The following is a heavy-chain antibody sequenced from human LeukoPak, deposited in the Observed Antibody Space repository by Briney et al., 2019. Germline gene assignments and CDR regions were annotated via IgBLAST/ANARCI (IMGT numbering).Heavy chain of an antibody. CDR2: IIPILGIA. J-gene: IGHJ4*02. D-gene: IGHD5-24*01. V-gene: IGHV1-69*04. CDR1: GGTFSSYA. CDR3: ARDRRVERRLPYDY. Sequence: GASVKVSCKASGGTFSSYAISWVRQAPGQGLEWMGTIIPILGIANYAQKFQGRVTITADKSTSTAYMELSSRRSEGAAVYYCARDRRVERRLPYDYWGQGTLVTVSS.